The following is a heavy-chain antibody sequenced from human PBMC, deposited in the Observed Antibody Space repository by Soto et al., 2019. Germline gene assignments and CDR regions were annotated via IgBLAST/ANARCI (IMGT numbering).Heavy chain of an antibody. J-gene: IGHJ4*02. CDR2: IIPIFNSA. V-gene: IGHV1-69*01. CDR1: GGTFNNYA. D-gene: IGHD5-12*01. CDR3: AREVTVASYSFDF. Sequence: QVQLVQSGAEVKRPGSSVKVSCKASGGTFNNYALSWVRQAPGQGREWMGVIIPIFNSANYAQKFQGRVTITADDSTSTAYMELRSLRPDETAVYYCAREVTVASYSFDFWGQGTLVTVSS.